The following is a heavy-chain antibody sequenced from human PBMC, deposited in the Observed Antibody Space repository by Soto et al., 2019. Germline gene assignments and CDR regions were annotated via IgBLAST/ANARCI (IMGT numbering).Heavy chain of an antibody. V-gene: IGHV3-30-3*01. D-gene: IGHD4-17*01. Sequence: QVQLVESGGGVVQPGGSLRLSCAASGFTFSSYDMHWVRQAPGKGLEWVAGITSQGTNKYYADSVKGRFTISRDNSKNTIYLEMNSARAGDTAVDYCYGFRGDQWGHATLVPASS. CDR2: ITSQGTNK. CDR3: YGFRGDQ. CDR1: GFTFSSYD. J-gene: IGHJ2*01.